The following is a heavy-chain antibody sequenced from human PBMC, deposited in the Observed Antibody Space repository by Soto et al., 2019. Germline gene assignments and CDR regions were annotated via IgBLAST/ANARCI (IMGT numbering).Heavy chain of an antibody. CDR3: ARSVGDWRGNGPHSGGAFDI. CDR2: ISAYNGNT. CDR1: GYTFTSYG. D-gene: IGHD2-21*01. J-gene: IGHJ3*02. V-gene: IGHV1-18*01. Sequence: ASVKVSCKASGYTFTSYGISWVLQAPGQGLEWMGWISAYNGNTNYAQKLQGRVTMTTDTSTSTAYMELRSLRSDDTAVYYCARSVGDWRGNGPHSGGAFDIWGQGTMVTVSS.